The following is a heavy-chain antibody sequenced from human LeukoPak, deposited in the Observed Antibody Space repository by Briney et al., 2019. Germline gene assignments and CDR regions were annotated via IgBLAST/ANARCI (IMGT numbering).Heavy chain of an antibody. V-gene: IGHV1-18*01. J-gene: IGHJ3*02. Sequence: ASVKVSCKASGGTFSSYAISWVRQAPGQGLEWMGWISAYNGNTNYAQKLQGRVTMTTDTSTSTAYMELRSLRSDDTAVYYCARRYTPKAPIWSGYSYAFDIWGQGTMVTVSS. CDR2: ISAYNGNT. CDR3: ARRYTPKAPIWSGYSYAFDI. D-gene: IGHD3-3*01. CDR1: GGTFSSYA.